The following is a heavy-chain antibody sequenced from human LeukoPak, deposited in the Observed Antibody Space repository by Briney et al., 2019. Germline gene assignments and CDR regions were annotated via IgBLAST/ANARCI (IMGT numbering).Heavy chain of an antibody. CDR2: ISSSGSTI. V-gene: IGHV3-48*03. Sequence: GGSLRLSCAASGFTFSSYEMNWVRQAPGKGLEWVSYISSSGSTIYYADSVEGRFTISRDNAKNSLYLQMNSLRAEDTADYYCATEYCSGGSCYFGEPFDYWGQGTLVTVSS. D-gene: IGHD2-15*01. J-gene: IGHJ4*02. CDR3: ATEYCSGGSCYFGEPFDY. CDR1: GFTFSSYE.